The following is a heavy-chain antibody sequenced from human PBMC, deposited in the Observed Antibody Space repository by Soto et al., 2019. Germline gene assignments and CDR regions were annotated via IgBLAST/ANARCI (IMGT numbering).Heavy chain of an antibody. CDR1: GYSFTSYW. D-gene: IGHD1-26*01. V-gene: IGHV5-51*01. J-gene: IGHJ6*02. Sequence: ESLKISCKGSGYSFTSYWIGWVRQVPGKGLEWMGIIYPGDSDTRYSPSFQGQVTISADKSISTAYLQWSSLKASDTAMYYCARRGATVVTAYYYYGMDVWGQGTTVTVSS. CDR2: IYPGDSDT. CDR3: ARRGATVVTAYYYYGMDV.